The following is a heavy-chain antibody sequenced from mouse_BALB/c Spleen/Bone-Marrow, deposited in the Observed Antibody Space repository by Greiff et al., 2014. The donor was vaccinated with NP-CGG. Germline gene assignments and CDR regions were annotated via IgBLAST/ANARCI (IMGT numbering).Heavy chain of an antibody. CDR3: ARQLYGNYAY. V-gene: IGHV1S30*01. J-gene: IGHJ3*01. CDR1: GYPFTGYY. D-gene: IGHD2-10*02. CDR2: INPYNGGT. Sequence: EVQVVESGPELVKPGPSVKISCKASGYPFTGYYMHWVKQSHGKSLEWIGEINPYNGGTSYNQKFKGKATLTVNTSSSTAFMELHSLTSEDSLVYYCARQLYGNYAYWGQGTLVTVSA.